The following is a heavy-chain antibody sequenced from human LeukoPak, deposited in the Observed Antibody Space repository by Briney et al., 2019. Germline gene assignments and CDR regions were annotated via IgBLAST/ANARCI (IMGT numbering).Heavy chain of an antibody. CDR3: ARGGTVGKHWFDP. V-gene: IGHV4-31*11. CDR2: IHHSGST. D-gene: IGHD1-1*01. Sequence: PSETLSLTCAVSGGSISSGNYYWSWIRQHPEKGLEWIGYIHHSGSTYYNPSLKSRVTISVDTSHNQFSLKLNSMSAADTAVYYCARGGTVGKHWFDPWGQGILGTVSS. CDR1: GGSISSGNYY. J-gene: IGHJ5*02.